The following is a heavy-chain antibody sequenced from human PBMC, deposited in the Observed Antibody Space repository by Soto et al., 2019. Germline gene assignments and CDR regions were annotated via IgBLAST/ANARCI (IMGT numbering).Heavy chain of an antibody. V-gene: IGHV3-43D*04. CDR2: ISWDGGST. D-gene: IGHD6-19*01. CDR1: GFTFDDYA. CDR3: AKDMGYSSGWYTTVYYGMDV. J-gene: IGHJ6*02. Sequence: VGSLRLSCAASGFTFDDYAMHWVRQAPGKGLEWVSLISWDGGSTYYADSVKGRFTISRDNSKNSLYLQMNSLRAEDTALYYCAKDMGYSSGWYTTVYYGMDVWGQGTTVTVSS.